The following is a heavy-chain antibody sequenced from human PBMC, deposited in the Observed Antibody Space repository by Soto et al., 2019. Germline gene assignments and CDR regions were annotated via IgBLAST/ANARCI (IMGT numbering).Heavy chain of an antibody. Sequence: PSQTLSLTCAISGDSVSSNSAAWNWIRQSPSRGLEWLGRTYYRSKWYNDYAVSVKSRITINPDTSKNQFSLQLNPVTPEDTAVYYCARHPYYYDRSGYSCRHYFDYWGQGTLVTVSS. J-gene: IGHJ4*02. CDR1: GDSVSSNSAA. CDR2: TYYRSKWYN. D-gene: IGHD3-22*01. V-gene: IGHV6-1*01. CDR3: ARHPYYYDRSGYSCRHYFDY.